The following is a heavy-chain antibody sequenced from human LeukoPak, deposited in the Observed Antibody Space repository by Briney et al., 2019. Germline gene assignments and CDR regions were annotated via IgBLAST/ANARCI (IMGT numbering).Heavy chain of an antibody. V-gene: IGHV4-59*02. D-gene: IGHD3-16*02. J-gene: IGHJ4*02. CDR2: FHDGGST. CDR1: GGSVSSYY. CDR3: ARWGDYVWGTYRLYYFDY. Sequence: SETLSLTCSVSGGSVSSYYWSWIRQPPGKGLEWIGFFHDGGSTNYNPSFKSRVTISEDTSKNQFSLKLSSVTAADTAVYYCARWGDYVWGTYRLYYFDYWGQGTLVTVSS.